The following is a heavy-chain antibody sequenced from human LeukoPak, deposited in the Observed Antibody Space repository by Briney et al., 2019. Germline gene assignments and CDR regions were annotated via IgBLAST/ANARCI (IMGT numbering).Heavy chain of an antibody. CDR1: GFTVSSNY. Sequence: GGSLRLSCAASGFTVSSNYMSWVRQAPGKGLEWVSVIYSGGSTYYADSVKGRFTISRDNSKNTLYLQMNSLRGEDTAVYYCARVHCSSTSCYGVGWFDPWGQGTLVTVSS. D-gene: IGHD2-2*01. CDR2: IYSGGST. J-gene: IGHJ5*02. CDR3: ARVHCSSTSCYGVGWFDP. V-gene: IGHV3-53*01.